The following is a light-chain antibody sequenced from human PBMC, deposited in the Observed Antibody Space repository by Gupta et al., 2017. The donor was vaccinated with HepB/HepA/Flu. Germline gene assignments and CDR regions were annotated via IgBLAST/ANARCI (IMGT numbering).Light chain of an antibody. Sequence: DIQMTQSPSSLCASVGDRVTINCRSSQRISTFLNWYQHKSGKAPKLLIYASSQLHTGVPSRFNGSGYGTNLTLTISSRQLEDLATYYCQVIVWGSHFTFGWWVQVEI. V-gene: IGKV1-39*01. CDR3: QVIVWGSHFT. CDR1: QRISTF. CDR2: ASS. J-gene: IGKJ4*01.